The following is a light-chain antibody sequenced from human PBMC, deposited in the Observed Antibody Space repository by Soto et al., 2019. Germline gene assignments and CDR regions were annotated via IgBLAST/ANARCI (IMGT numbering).Light chain of an antibody. J-gene: IGKJ4*01. Sequence: VLTQSPATLSVSTREGAHLSCRACQCVSSILAWYQQKPGKPPRLLNYGAYTRATGIPARFSGSGSGTEFTLSISSLQSEDFAVYSCQQYNNWPPNLTFGGGTKVDI. CDR3: QQYNNWPPNLT. V-gene: IGKV3-15*01. CDR1: QCVSSI. CDR2: GAY.